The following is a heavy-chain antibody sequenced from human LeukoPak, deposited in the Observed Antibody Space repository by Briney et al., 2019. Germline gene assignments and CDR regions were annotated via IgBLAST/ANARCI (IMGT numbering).Heavy chain of an antibody. CDR1: GGSISSSSYY. CDR3: AREADIVVVVAALSYFDY. J-gene: IGHJ4*02. D-gene: IGHD2-15*01. CDR2: IYYSGST. V-gene: IGHV4-39*07. Sequence: SETLSLTCTVSGGSISSSSYYWGWIRQPPGKGLEWIGSIYYSGSTYYNPSLKSRVTISVDTSKNQFSLKLSSVTAADTAVYYCAREADIVVVVAALSYFDYWGQGTLVTVSS.